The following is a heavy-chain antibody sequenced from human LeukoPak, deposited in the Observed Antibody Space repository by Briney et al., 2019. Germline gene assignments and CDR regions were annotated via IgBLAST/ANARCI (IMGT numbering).Heavy chain of an antibody. CDR1: GFIFSGYE. CDR2: ISSSGSTI. V-gene: IGHV3-48*03. J-gene: IGHJ5*02. CDR3: ARTNYYDSSGYQNWFDP. Sequence: GGSLRLSCAASGFIFSGYEMNWVRQAPGKGLECVSYISSSGSTIYYADSVKGRFTISRDNAKNSPYLQMNSLRAEDTAVYYCARTNYYDSSGYQNWFDPWGQGTLVTVSS. D-gene: IGHD3-22*01.